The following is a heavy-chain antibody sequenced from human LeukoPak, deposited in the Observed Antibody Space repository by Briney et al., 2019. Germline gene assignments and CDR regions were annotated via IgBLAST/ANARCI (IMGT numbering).Heavy chain of an antibody. V-gene: IGHV3-23*01. J-gene: IGHJ6*02. D-gene: IGHD3-10*01. CDR3: AKDLWFGELFHPAHYYYYGMDV. CDR1: GFTFSSYA. Sequence: PGGSRRLSCAASGFTFSSYAMSWVRQAPGKGLEWVSAISGSGGSTYYADSVKGRFTISRDNSKNTLYLQMNSLRAEDTAVYYCAKDLWFGELFHPAHYYYYGMDVWGQGTTVTVSS. CDR2: ISGSGGST.